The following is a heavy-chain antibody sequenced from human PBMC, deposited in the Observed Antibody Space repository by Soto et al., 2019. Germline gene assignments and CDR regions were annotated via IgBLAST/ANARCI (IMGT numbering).Heavy chain of an antibody. V-gene: IGHV1-46*01. D-gene: IGHD3-22*01. CDR1: GYTFTSYY. CDR2: INPSGGST. Sequence: GASVKVSCKASGYTFTSYYMHWVRQAPGQGLEWMGIINPSGGSTSYAQKFQGRVTMTRDTSTSTVYMELSSLRSEDTAVYYCARTPAYYYDSSGYWPFXYWGQGTLVTVSS. J-gene: IGHJ4*02. CDR3: ARTPAYYYDSSGYWPFXY.